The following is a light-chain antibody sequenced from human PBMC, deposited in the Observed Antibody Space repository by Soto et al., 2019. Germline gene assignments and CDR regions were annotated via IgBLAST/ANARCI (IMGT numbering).Light chain of an antibody. J-gene: IGKJ1*01. CDR2: GAS. CDR3: QQYGNSAWT. V-gene: IGKV3-20*01. Sequence: EIVLTQSPGTLSLSPGERATPSCRASQSVSNNYLAWYQQKPGQAPRLLIYGASSRATGIPDRFSGSGSGTDFTLTISRLEPEDFAVYYCQQYGNSAWTFGQGPRWIS. CDR1: QSVSNNY.